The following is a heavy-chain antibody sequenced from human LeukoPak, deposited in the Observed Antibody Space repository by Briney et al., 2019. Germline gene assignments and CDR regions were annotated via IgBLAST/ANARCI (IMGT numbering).Heavy chain of an antibody. CDR1: GGSISSYY. Sequence: PSETLSLTCTVSGGSISSYYWSWIRQPPGKGLEWIGYIYYSGSTNYNPSLKSRVTISVDTSKNQFSLKLSSATAADTAVYYCARYDXXXXDHWGQGTLVTVSS. D-gene: IGHD3-3*01. V-gene: IGHV4-59*01. CDR2: IYYSGST. J-gene: IGHJ4*02. CDR3: ARYDXXXXDH.